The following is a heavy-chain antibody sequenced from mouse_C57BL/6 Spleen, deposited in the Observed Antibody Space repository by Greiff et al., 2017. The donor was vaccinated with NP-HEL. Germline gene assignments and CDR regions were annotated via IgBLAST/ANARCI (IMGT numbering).Heavy chain of an antibody. Sequence: VQLQQSGAELVRPGASVTLSCKASGYTFTDYEMHWVKQTPVHGLEWIGAIDPETGGTAYNQKFKGKAILTADKSSSTAYMELRSLTSEDSAVYYCTRGDDYGCLDYWGQGTSVTVSS. CDR2: IDPETGGT. V-gene: IGHV1-15*01. D-gene: IGHD2-4*01. J-gene: IGHJ4*01. CDR3: TRGDDYGCLDY. CDR1: GYTFTDYE.